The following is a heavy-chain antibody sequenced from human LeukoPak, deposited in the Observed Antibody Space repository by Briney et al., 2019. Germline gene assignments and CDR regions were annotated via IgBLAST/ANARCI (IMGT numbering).Heavy chain of an antibody. Sequence: PSETLSLTCTVSGGSISSYYWSWIRQPPGKGLEWIGYIYYSGSTNYNPSLKSRVTISVDTSKNQFSLKLSSVTAADTAVYYCARSGSGWYINREWFDPWGQGTLVTVSS. J-gene: IGHJ5*02. V-gene: IGHV4-59*08. D-gene: IGHD6-19*01. CDR2: IYYSGST. CDR1: GGSISSYY. CDR3: ARSGSGWYINREWFDP.